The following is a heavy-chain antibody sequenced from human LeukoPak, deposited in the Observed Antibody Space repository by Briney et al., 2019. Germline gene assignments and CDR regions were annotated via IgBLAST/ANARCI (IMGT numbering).Heavy chain of an antibody. D-gene: IGHD2-21*02. CDR1: GFTFSSYW. V-gene: IGHV3-7*01. J-gene: IGHJ4*02. CDR3: VRDPSAYCGGDCPDY. Sequence: GGSLRLSCAASGFTFSSYWMSWVRQAPGKGLEWVANIKQDGSEKYYVDSVEGRFTISRDNAKSSLYLQMNSLRAEDTAVYYCVRDPSAYCGGDCPDYWGQGTLVTVSS. CDR2: IKQDGSEK.